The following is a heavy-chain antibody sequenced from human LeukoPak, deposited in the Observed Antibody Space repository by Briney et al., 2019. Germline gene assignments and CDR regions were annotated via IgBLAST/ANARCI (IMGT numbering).Heavy chain of an antibody. J-gene: IGHJ5*02. V-gene: IGHV1-2*06. CDR2: INPNSGGT. CDR3: ARDLLLWFGELFGNWFDP. Sequence: ASVKVSCKASGYTFTGYYMHWVRQAPGQGLEWMGRINPNSGGTNYAQKFQSRVTMTRDTSISTAYMELSRLRSDDTAVYYCARDLLLWFGELFGNWFDPWGQGTLVTVSS. CDR1: GYTFTGYY. D-gene: IGHD3-10*01.